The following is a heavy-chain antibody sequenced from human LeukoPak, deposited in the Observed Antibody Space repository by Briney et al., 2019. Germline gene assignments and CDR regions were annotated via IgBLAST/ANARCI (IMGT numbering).Heavy chain of an antibody. V-gene: IGHV4-61*02. Sequence: PSQTLSLTCTVSGGSISSGSYYWSWIRQPAGKGLEWIGRIYTSGSTNYNPSLKSRVTISVDTSKNQFSLKLNSVTAADTAVYYCARVTLRPYSSTVNWFDPWGQGTLVTVSS. CDR3: ARVTLRPYSSTVNWFDP. J-gene: IGHJ5*02. CDR1: GGSISSGSYY. D-gene: IGHD6-13*01. CDR2: IYTSGST.